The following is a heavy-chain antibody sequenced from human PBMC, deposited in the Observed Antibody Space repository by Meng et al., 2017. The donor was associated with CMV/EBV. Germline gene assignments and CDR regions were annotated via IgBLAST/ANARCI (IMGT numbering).Heavy chain of an antibody. CDR3: ARDFPYYDILTAYFSVDAFDI. J-gene: IGHJ3*02. V-gene: IGHV3-21*01. Sequence: GGSLRLSCAASGFTFSSYSMNWVRQAPGKGLEWVSSISSSSSYIYYADSVKGRFTISRDNAKNSLYLQMNSLRAEDTAVYYCARDFPYYDILTAYFSVDAFDIWGQGTMVTVSS. CDR2: ISSSSSYI. CDR1: GFTFSSYS. D-gene: IGHD3-9*01.